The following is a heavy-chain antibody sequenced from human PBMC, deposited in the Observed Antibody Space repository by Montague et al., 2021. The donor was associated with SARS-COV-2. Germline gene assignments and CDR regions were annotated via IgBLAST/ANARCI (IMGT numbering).Heavy chain of an antibody. J-gene: IGHJ6*03. CDR1: DGSFSTFY. CDR2: INHRGTT. CDR3: VSGDDNGSGYLDV. V-gene: IGHV4-34*01. Sequence: SETLSLTCAVFDGSFSTFYWSWIRQPPGKGLEWIGEINHRGTTYYNPSLKSRVTLSVDTSRNQLSLKWNSVTAADAAVYYCVSGDDNGSGYLDVWGKGTTVTVSS. D-gene: IGHD1-26*01.